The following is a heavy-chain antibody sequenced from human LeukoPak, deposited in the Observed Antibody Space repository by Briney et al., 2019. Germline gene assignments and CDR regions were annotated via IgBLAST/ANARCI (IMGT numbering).Heavy chain of an antibody. CDR1: GFTFNIYA. CDR3: MKDVGGPHFDY. J-gene: IGHJ4*02. Sequence: PGGSLILSCAASGFTFNIYAMSWVRQAPGKGLEWVSTIDYRGDATHYPDSVKGRFTISRDNSKNTLYLLMNSLRAEDTAVYYCMKDVGGPHFDYWGQGTLVTVSS. D-gene: IGHD6-25*01. CDR2: IDYRGDAT. V-gene: IGHV3-23*01.